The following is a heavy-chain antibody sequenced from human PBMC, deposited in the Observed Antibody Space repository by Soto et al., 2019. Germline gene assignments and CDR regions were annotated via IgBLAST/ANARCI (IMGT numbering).Heavy chain of an antibody. D-gene: IGHD2-21*02. CDR3: AKVMTDLISVDNYFDY. CDR2: ISGSGGST. Sequence: GGSLRLSCAASGFTFSSYAMSWVRQAPGKGLEWVSAISGSGGSTYYADSVKGRFTISRDNSKNTLYLQMNSLRAEDTAVYYCAKVMTDLISVDNYFDYWGQGTLVTVSS. V-gene: IGHV3-23*01. CDR1: GFTFSSYA. J-gene: IGHJ4*02.